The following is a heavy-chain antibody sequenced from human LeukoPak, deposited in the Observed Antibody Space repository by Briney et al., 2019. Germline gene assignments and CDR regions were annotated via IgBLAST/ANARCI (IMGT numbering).Heavy chain of an antibody. CDR2: IYYSGST. CDR3: ARHDDYSRAFDI. V-gene: IGHV4-39*01. J-gene: IGHJ3*02. D-gene: IGHD4-11*01. Sequence: PSETLSLTCTVSGGSISSSSYYWGWIRQPPGKGLEWIGSIYYSGSTDYNPSLKSRVTISVDTSKNQFSLKLSSVTAADTAVYYCARHDDYSRAFDIWDQGTMVTVSS. CDR1: GGSISSSSYY.